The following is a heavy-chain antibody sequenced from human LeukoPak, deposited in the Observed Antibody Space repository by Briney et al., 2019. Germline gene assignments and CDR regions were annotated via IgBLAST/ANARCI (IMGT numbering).Heavy chain of an antibody. D-gene: IGHD2-2*01. Sequence: GGSLRLSCAAPGFTFSSYGMHWVRQAPGKGLEWVAVISYDGSNKYYADSVKGRFTISRDNSKNTLYLQMNSLRAEDTAVYYCAKEGNDQGYFDYWGQGTLVTVSS. CDR3: AKEGNDQGYFDY. CDR1: GFTFSSYG. CDR2: ISYDGSNK. V-gene: IGHV3-30*18. J-gene: IGHJ4*02.